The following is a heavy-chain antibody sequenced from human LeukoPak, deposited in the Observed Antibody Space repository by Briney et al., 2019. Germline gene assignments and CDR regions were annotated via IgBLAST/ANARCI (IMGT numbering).Heavy chain of an antibody. D-gene: IGHD6-19*01. CDR3: ARDKQWLIQDYHYGMDV. J-gene: IGHJ6*02. V-gene: IGHV4-61*02. Sequence: TSQTLSLTCTVSGDSISSGSLYWSWIRQPAGKGLEWIGRVHSSGTTNYTPALKSRVTISLDTSKNQFSLKMSSVTAADTAVYYCARDKQWLIQDYHYGMDVWGQGATVTVSS. CDR2: VHSSGTT. CDR1: GDSISSGSLY.